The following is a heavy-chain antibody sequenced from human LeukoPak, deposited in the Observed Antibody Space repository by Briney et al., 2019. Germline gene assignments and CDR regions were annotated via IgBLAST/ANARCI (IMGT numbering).Heavy chain of an antibody. CDR3: AKSSGWNYYYYYMDV. CDR2: ISSSSTYI. J-gene: IGHJ6*03. V-gene: IGHV3-21*01. CDR1: GFTFSSYA. D-gene: IGHD6-19*01. Sequence: KPGGSLRLSCAASGFTFSSYAMSWVRQAPGKGLEWVSSISSSSTYIYYADSVKGRFTISRDNAKNSLYLQMNSLRAEDTAVYYCAKSSGWNYYYYYMDVWGKGTTVIASS.